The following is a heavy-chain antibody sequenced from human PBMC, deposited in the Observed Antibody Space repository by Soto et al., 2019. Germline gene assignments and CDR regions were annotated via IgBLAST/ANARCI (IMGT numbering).Heavy chain of an antibody. CDR2: INHSGST. Sequence: SETLSLTCAVYGGSFSGYYWSWIRQPPGKGLEWIGEINHSGSTNYNPSLKSRVTISVDTSKNQFSLKLSSVTAADTAVYYCAREYPGVRGVIITFPWFDHWGQGTLVTVSS. D-gene: IGHD3-10*01. V-gene: IGHV4-34*01. CDR3: AREYPGVRGVIITFPWFDH. CDR1: GGSFSGYY. J-gene: IGHJ5*02.